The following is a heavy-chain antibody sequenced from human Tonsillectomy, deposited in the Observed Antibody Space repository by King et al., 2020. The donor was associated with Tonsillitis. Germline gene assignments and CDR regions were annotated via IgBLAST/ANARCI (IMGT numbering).Heavy chain of an antibody. D-gene: IGHD6-19*01. V-gene: IGHV3-23*04. CDR1: GFTFSSYA. CDR2: ISGSGGST. J-gene: IGHJ3*02. CDR3: AKASRLAQGYDAFDI. Sequence: VQLVESGGGLVQPGGSLRLSCAASGFTFSSYAMNWVRQAPGKGLEWVSSISGSGGSTYYVDSVRGRFSISRDNSKNILYLHMSSLRAEDTAVYYCAKASRLAQGYDAFDIWGQGTVVTVSP.